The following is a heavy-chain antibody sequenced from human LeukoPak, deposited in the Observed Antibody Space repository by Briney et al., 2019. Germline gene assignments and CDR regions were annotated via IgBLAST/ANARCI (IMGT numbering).Heavy chain of an antibody. D-gene: IGHD2-2*01. CDR1: GGTFSSYT. CDR2: IIPILGIA. CDR3: ASHQDTVVVPADNWFDP. V-gene: IGHV1-69*02. Sequence: SVKVSCXASGGTFSSYTISWVRRAPGQGLEWMGRIIPILGIANYAQKFQGRVTITVDKSTSTAYMELSSLRSEDTAVYYCASHQDTVVVPADNWFDPWGQGTLVTVSS. J-gene: IGHJ5*02.